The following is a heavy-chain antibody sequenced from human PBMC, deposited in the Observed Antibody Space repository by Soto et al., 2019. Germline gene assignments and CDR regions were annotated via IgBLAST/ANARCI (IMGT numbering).Heavy chain of an antibody. D-gene: IGHD3-22*01. CDR3: GRTAYYYDSSGYYDGEFDY. Sequence: GESLKISCKGSGYSFTSYWIGWVRQMPGKXLEWMGIIYPGDSDTRYSPSFQGQVTISADKSISTAYLQWSSLKASDTAMYYCGRTAYYYDSSGYYDGEFDYWGQGTLVTVSS. V-gene: IGHV5-51*01. CDR1: GYSFTSYW. CDR2: IYPGDSDT. J-gene: IGHJ4*02.